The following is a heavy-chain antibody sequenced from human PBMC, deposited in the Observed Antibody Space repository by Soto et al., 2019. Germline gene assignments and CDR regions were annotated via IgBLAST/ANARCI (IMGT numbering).Heavy chain of an antibody. Sequence: QVQLQQWGAGLLKPSETLSLTCAVYGGFVSSGSYYWSWIRQPPGKGLEWIGEMRHSGGTHFNPPLKSRVSISVDTSQNQFSLTMSSVTAADPALYYCARVERGTATTVVDAFDIWGPGTMVTVSS. CDR2: MRHSGGT. J-gene: IGHJ3*02. V-gene: IGHV4-34*01. D-gene: IGHD1-1*01. CDR1: GGFVSSGSYY. CDR3: ARVERGTATTVVDAFDI.